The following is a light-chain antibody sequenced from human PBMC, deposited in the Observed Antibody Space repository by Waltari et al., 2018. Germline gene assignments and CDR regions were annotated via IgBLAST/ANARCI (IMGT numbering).Light chain of an antibody. Sequence: DIQMTQSPSSLSASVGARVTITCRASHDIGTYLNWYQHKPGKAPKLLIYSASTLQSGVPPRFSGSGSGTDYTLTISSLQPEDIATYYCQQFDNLVYTFGQGTKLEIK. CDR1: HDIGTY. CDR2: SAS. V-gene: IGKV1-33*01. CDR3: QQFDNLVYT. J-gene: IGKJ2*01.